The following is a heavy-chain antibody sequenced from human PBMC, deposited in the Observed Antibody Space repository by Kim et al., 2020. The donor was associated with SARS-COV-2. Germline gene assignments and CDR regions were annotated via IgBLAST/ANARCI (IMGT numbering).Heavy chain of an antibody. Sequence: GGSLRLSCTVSGFSVSVNYMNWVRQAPGKGLEWVSVLYSSNFTYYADSVKGRFTVSRDTSKNTLYLQMNSLRAEDTAVYYCARGCNWNQHCNWGQGTLVTVSS. CDR3: ARGCNWNQHCN. CDR1: GFSVSVNY. V-gene: IGHV3-66*01. D-gene: IGHD1-20*01. CDR2: LYSSNFT. J-gene: IGHJ4*02.